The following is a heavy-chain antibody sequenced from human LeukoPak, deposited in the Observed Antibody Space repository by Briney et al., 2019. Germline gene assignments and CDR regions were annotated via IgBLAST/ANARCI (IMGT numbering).Heavy chain of an antibody. CDR3: ARAYSYGSDYYYGMDV. CDR1: GYTFTSYG. V-gene: IGHV1-18*01. Sequence: AASVKVSCKASGYTFTSYGISWVRQAPGQGLEWMGWISGYNGNTKYAHKVQGRVTMTADTSTGTAYMELRSLRSDDTAVYCCARAYSYGSDYYYGMDVWGQGTTVTVSS. CDR2: ISGYNGNT. J-gene: IGHJ6*02. D-gene: IGHD5-18*01.